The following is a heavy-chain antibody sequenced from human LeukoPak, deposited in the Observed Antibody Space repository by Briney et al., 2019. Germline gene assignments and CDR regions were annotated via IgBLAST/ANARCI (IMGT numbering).Heavy chain of an antibody. D-gene: IGHD3-3*01. Sequence: GASVKVSCKASGYTFTSCAMHWVRQAPGQRLEWMGWLNAGNGNTKYSQKFQGRVTITRDTSASTAYMELSSLRSEDTAVYYCARFPTYYDFWSGFGAAFDIWGQGTMVTVSS. CDR1: GYTFTSCA. CDR2: LNAGNGNT. CDR3: ARFPTYYDFWSGFGAAFDI. V-gene: IGHV1-3*01. J-gene: IGHJ3*02.